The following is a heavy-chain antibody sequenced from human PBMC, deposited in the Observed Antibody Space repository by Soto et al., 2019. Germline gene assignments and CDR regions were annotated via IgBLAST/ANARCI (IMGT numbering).Heavy chain of an antibody. D-gene: IGHD5-18*01. Sequence: QVQLVQSGAEVKKPGASVKVSCKASGFTFITYGFTWVRQAPGQGLEWMGWISAYNGDTHYAQKVQGRVTMTTDTFTSTAYMELRSLTSDDTAVYYCARKAMGAPVDQWGQGTLVIVFS. CDR2: ISAYNGDT. V-gene: IGHV1-18*01. CDR3: ARKAMGAPVDQ. J-gene: IGHJ4*02. CDR1: GFTFITYG.